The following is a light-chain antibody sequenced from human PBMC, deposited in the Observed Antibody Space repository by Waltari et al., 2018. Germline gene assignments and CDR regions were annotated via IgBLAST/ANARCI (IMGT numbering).Light chain of an antibody. CDR1: SSDVGGYYY. Sequence: QSALTQPASVSGSPGQSIPISCTGTSSDVGGYYYVSWYQQYPGKVPKLMIYDVGNRPSGVSNRFSGSKSGNTASLTISGLQAGDEADYYCSSYTSSSTYVFGTGTQVTVL. V-gene: IGLV2-14*01. CDR2: DVG. CDR3: SSYTSSSTYV. J-gene: IGLJ1*01.